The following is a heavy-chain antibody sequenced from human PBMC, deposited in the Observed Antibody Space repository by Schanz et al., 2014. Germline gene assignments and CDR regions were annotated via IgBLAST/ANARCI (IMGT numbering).Heavy chain of an antibody. CDR3: AKDFFIGVARGVIISHDAIDI. D-gene: IGHD3-10*01. Sequence: GQLVESGGGVVQPGRSLRLSCAASGFSFRKSAMNWVRQAPGKGLEWVSAISGSGGSTVYADSVKGRFTISRDNSNNTVFLQMNSLRAEDTAVYYCAKDFFIGVARGVIISHDAIDIWGQGTMVTVSS. CDR1: GFSFRKSA. CDR2: ISGSGGST. V-gene: IGHV3-23*04. J-gene: IGHJ3*02.